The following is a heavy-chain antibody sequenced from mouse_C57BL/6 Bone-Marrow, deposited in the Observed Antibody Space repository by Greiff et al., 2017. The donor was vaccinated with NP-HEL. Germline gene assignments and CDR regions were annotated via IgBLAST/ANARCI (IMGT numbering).Heavy chain of an antibody. CDR2: ISSGGSYT. D-gene: IGHD1-1*02. Sequence: VQVVESGGDLVKPGGSLKLSCAASGFTFSSYGMSWVRQTPDKRLEWVATISSGGSYTYYPDSVKGRFTISRDNAKNTLYLQMSSLKSEDTAMYYCARGSKAYWGQGTLVTVSA. CDR3: ARGSKAY. V-gene: IGHV5-6*01. J-gene: IGHJ3*01. CDR1: GFTFSSYG.